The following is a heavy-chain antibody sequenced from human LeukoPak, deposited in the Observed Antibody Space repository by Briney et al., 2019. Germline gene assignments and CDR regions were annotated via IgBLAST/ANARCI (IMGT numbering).Heavy chain of an antibody. J-gene: IGHJ3*02. V-gene: IGHV3-48*03. CDR3: ARETGPLDT. Sequence: QPGRSLRLSCAASGFTFSDYEMNWVRQAPGKGLEWISYISTAGSTKYYAESVKGRFTISRDNSRNTLYLQMNSLRAEDTALYHCARETGPLDTWGQGTMVTVSS. D-gene: IGHD3-10*01. CDR1: GFTFSDYE. CDR2: ISTAGSTK.